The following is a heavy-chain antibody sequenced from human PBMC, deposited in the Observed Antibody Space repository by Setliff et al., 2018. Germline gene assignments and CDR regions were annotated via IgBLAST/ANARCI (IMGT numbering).Heavy chain of an antibody. CDR2: INHSGNT. Sequence: SETLSLTCAVSGGSISSSDSNTNWWSWVRQPPGKGLEWIGEINHSGNTNYNPSLKSPVTGSVDKPKNQFSRKLSSVTAADTAVYDCARDWRDYGAMGDWGQGTLVTVSS. D-gene: IGHD4-17*01. CDR3: ARDWRDYGAMGD. J-gene: IGHJ4*02. CDR1: GGSISSSDSNTNW. V-gene: IGHV4-4*02.